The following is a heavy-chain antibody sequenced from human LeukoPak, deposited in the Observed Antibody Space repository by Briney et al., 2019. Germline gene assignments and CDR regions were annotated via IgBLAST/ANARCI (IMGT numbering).Heavy chain of an antibody. CDR2: FYNSGST. V-gene: IGHV4-59*08. D-gene: IGHD6-19*01. CDR3: ATTQQWLASYY. Sequence: SETLSLTCRISGGSISSYYWTWFRQPPGKGLEWIGSFYNSGSTSYNPSLGSRVTISLDTSKNLFSLKLTSVTAADSAIYYCATTQQWLASYYWGQGTLVTVSS. CDR1: GGSISSYY. J-gene: IGHJ4*02.